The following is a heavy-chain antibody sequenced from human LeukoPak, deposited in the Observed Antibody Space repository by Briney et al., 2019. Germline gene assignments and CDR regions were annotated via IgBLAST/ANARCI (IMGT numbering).Heavy chain of an antibody. CDR3: ARGYCSGGSCYSYYYYNYMDV. Sequence: PSETLSLTCTVSGGSISSSSYYWGWIRQPPGKGLEWIGSIHYSGSTNYNPSLKSRVTISVDTSKNQFSLKLSSVTAADTAVYYCARGYCSGGSCYSYYYYNYMDVWGKGTTVTVSS. CDR1: GGSISSSSYY. CDR2: IHYSGST. V-gene: IGHV4-39*07. D-gene: IGHD2-15*01. J-gene: IGHJ6*03.